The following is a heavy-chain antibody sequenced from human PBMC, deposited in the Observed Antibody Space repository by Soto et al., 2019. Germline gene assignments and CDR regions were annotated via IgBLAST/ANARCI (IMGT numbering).Heavy chain of an antibody. V-gene: IGHV1-2*02. Sequence: ASVKVSCKASGYTFTGYYMHWVRQAPGQGLEWMGWINPNSGGTNYAQKFQGRVTMTRDTSISTAYMELSRLRSDDTAVYYCARDGIAADGTGDYWGQGTLVTVSS. CDR3: ARDGIAADGTGDY. CDR2: INPNSGGT. J-gene: IGHJ4*02. CDR1: GYTFTGYY. D-gene: IGHD6-13*01.